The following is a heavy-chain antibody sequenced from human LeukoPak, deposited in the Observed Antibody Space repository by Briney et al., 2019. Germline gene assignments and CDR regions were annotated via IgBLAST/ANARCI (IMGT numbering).Heavy chain of an antibody. CDR2: ISSSSSYT. V-gene: IGHV3-11*05. D-gene: IGHD1-26*01. Sequence: GGSLRLSCAASGFTFSDYYMSWIRQAPGKGLEWVSYISSSSSYTNYADSVRGRFTISRDNAKNSLYLQMNSLRAEDTAVFYCARDLSGSYHFDYWGQGTLVTVSS. J-gene: IGHJ4*02. CDR1: GFTFSDYY. CDR3: ARDLSGSYHFDY.